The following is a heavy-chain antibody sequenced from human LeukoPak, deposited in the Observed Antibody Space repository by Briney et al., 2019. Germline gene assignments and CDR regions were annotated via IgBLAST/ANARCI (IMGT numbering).Heavy chain of an antibody. CDR1: GGSITGSY. CDR2: IFYSGST. V-gene: IGHV4-59*01. D-gene: IGHD3-10*01. CDR3: ATAGPISGRHNYFDS. J-gene: IGHJ4*02. Sequence: SETLSLTCTVSGGSITGSYWSWLRQPPGKGLEYIGYIFYSGSTKYNPSLKGRVTISVDKSKNQFSLKLTSVTAADTAVYYCATAGPISGRHNYFDSWGQGTLVTVSS.